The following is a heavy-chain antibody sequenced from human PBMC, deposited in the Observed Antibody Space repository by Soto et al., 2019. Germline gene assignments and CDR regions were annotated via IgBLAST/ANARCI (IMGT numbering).Heavy chain of an antibody. CDR3: ARQDDFWSGYLGY. J-gene: IGHJ4*02. V-gene: IGHV4-4*02. Sequence: PSETLSLTCAVSGGSISSSNWWSWVRQPPGKGLEWIGEIYHSGSTNYNPSLKSRVTISVDKSKNQFSLKLSSVTAADTAVYYCARQDDFWSGYLGYWGQGTLVTVSS. D-gene: IGHD3-3*01. CDR2: IYHSGST. CDR1: GGSISSSNW.